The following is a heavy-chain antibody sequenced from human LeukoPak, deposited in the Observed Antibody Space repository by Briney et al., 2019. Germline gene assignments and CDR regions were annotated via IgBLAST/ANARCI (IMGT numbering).Heavy chain of an antibody. CDR2: IYPGDSDT. CDR1: GYRFTSYW. D-gene: IGHD3-3*01. J-gene: IGHJ3*02. CDR3: ARSTYYDFWSGQLSDAFDI. Sequence: GESLKISCKGSGYRFTSYWIGWVRQMPGKCLEWMGIIYPGDSDTRYSPSFQGQVTISADKSISTAYLQWSSLKASDTAMYYCARSTYYDFWSGQLSDAFDIWGQGTMVTVSS. V-gene: IGHV5-51*01.